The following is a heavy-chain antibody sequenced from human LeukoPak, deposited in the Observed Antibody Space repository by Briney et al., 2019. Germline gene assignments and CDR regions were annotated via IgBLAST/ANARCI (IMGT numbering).Heavy chain of an antibody. V-gene: IGHV3-23*01. D-gene: IGHD1-1*01. CDR2: LSTSGGST. Sequence: GGSLRLSCAASGFTFSSYAMGWVRQAPGKGLEWVSGLSTSGGSTYYADSVKGRFTISRDNSKNTLYLQMNSPRAEDTAVYYCATTLLRASTYMDVWGKGTTVTVSS. J-gene: IGHJ6*03. CDR1: GFTFSSYA. CDR3: ATTLLRASTYMDV.